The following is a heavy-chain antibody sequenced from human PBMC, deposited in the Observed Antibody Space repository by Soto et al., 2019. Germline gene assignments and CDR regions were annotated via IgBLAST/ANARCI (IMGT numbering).Heavy chain of an antibody. CDR3: AREAGENYYDSSGPGAFDI. J-gene: IGHJ3*02. CDR2: IYYSGST. V-gene: IGHV4-30-4*01. CDR1: GGSISSGDYY. Sequence: SETLSLTCTVSGGSISSGDYYWSWIRQPPGKGLEWIGYIYYSGSTYYNPSLKSRVTIPVDTSKNQFSLKLSSVTAADTAVYYCAREAGENYYDSSGPGAFDIWGQGTRVTVSS. D-gene: IGHD3-22*01.